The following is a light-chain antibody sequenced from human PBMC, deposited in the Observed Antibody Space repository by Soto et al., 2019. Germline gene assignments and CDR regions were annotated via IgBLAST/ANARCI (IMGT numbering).Light chain of an antibody. CDR2: GAS. V-gene: IGKV3-20*01. J-gene: IGKJ2*01. CDR3: QHYGSSPYT. Sequence: EIVLTQSPGTLSLSPGARATLSCRASESVSNSYLAWYQQKHGQAPRLLIYGASSRATGIPDRFSGSGSGTDFTLTISRLEPEEFAVYYWQHYGSSPYTFGQGTKLEIK. CDR1: ESVSNSY.